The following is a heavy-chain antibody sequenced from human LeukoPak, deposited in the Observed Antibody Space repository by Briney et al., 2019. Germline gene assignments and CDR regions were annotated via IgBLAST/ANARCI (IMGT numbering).Heavy chain of an antibody. CDR2: ISGSGGST. Sequence: GGSLRLSCAASGFTFSSYAMSWVRQAPGKGLEWVSAISGSGGSTYYADSVKGRFTISRDNSKNTLYLQMNSLRAEDTAVYYCAKDPLRYSPSYGGDAFDIWGQGTMVTVSS. CDR1: GFTFSSYA. V-gene: IGHV3-23*01. D-gene: IGHD4-23*01. J-gene: IGHJ3*02. CDR3: AKDPLRYSPSYGGDAFDI.